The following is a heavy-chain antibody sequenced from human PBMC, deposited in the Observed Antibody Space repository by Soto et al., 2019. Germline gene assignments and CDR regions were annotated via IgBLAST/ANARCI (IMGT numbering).Heavy chain of an antibody. CDR2: ISAYNGNT. V-gene: IGHV1-18*04. J-gene: IGHJ3*02. D-gene: IGHD3-3*01. CDR1: GYTFTSYG. CDR3: ARDVFAGDAFDI. Sequence: ASVKVSCRASGYTFTSYGISWVRQAPGQGLEWMGWISAYNGNTNYAQKLQGRVTMTTDTSTSTAYMELRSLRSDDTAVYYCARDVFAGDAFDIWGQGTMVTVSS.